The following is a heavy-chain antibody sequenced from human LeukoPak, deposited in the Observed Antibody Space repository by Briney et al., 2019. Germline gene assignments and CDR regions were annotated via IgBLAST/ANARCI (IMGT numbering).Heavy chain of an antibody. CDR3: ARLVRSGYDNYYFDY. V-gene: IGHV1-8*01. J-gene: IGHJ4*02. D-gene: IGHD5-12*01. CDR1: GYTFTSYD. Sequence: ASVKVSCKASGYTFTSYDINWVRQATGQGLEGMGWMNPNSGNTGYAQKFQGRGTMTRNTSISTAYMELSSLRSEDTAVYYCARLVRSGYDNYYFDYXGQGTLVTVSS. CDR2: MNPNSGNT.